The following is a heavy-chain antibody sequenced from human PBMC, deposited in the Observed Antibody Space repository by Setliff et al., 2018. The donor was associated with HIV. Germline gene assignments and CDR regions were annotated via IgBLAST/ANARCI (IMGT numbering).Heavy chain of an antibody. V-gene: IGHV4-59*01. CDR1: GGSISGYY. CDR3: ARDRWGSYYYMDV. Sequence: PSETLSLTCTVSGGSISGYYWSWIRQPPGKGLEWIGYIYSSGSTNYNPSLKSRVTISVDTSKNQFSLKLSSVTAADTAVYYCARDRWGSYYYMDVWGKGTAVTVSS. D-gene: IGHD7-27*01. J-gene: IGHJ6*03. CDR2: IYSSGST.